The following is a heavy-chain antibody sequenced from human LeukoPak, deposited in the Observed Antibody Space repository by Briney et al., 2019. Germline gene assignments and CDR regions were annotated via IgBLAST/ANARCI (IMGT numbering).Heavy chain of an antibody. CDR1: GGSISSYY. V-gene: IGHV4-59*01. CDR3: ARVDPDSSSTLEVFDY. Sequence: SETLSLTCTVSGGSISSYYWSWIRHPPGKGLEWIGYIYYSGSTNYNPSLKSRVTISVDTSKNQFSLKLSSVTAADTAVYYCARVDPDSSSTLEVFDYWGQGTLVTVSS. CDR2: IYYSGST. J-gene: IGHJ4*02. D-gene: IGHD6-6*01.